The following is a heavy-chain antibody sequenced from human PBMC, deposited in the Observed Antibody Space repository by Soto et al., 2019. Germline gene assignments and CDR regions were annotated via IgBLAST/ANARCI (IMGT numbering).Heavy chain of an antibody. J-gene: IGHJ4*02. CDR3: TTATLGPALSSSTSCYFDY. Sequence: RGPPRISCAATGFTFSHAWTRWARKAPGEGLEWVGRIKSKTDGGTTDYAAPVKGRFTISRDDSKSTLYLQMNSLKTEDTAVYYCTTATLGPALSSSTSCYFDYWGQGT. D-gene: IGHD2-2*01. CDR1: GFTFSHAW. CDR2: IKSKTDGGTT. V-gene: IGHV3-15*01.